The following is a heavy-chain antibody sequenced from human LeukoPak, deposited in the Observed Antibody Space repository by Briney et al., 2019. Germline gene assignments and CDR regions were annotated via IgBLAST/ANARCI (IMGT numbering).Heavy chain of an antibody. CDR1: GDSVSSNSAA. CDR2: TYYRSKWYN. D-gene: IGHD6-13*01. V-gene: IGHV6-1*01. J-gene: IGHJ5*02. Sequence: SQTLSLTCAISGDSVSSNSAAWNWIRQSPSRGLEWLGRTYYRSKWYNDYAVCVKSRITINPDTSKNQFSLQLNSVTPEDTAVYYCASSSSSSWYPNWFDPWGQGTLVTVSS. CDR3: ASSSSSSWYPNWFDP.